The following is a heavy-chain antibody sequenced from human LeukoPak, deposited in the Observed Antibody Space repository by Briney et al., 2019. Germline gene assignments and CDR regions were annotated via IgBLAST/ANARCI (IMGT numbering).Heavy chain of an antibody. CDR1: GGSISSYY. Sequence: SETLSLTCTVSGGSISSYYWNWNRQPPGGGLEWNGYIYYSGGTNTNTTLKSRVPISVETSKTQFTLKLSSVTAADTAVYYCARGLYGSGSYYTYYYMDVWAKGPTVSISS. D-gene: IGHD3-10*01. CDR3: ARGLYGSGSYYTYYYMDV. V-gene: IGHV4-59*01. CDR2: IYYSGGT. J-gene: IGHJ6*03.